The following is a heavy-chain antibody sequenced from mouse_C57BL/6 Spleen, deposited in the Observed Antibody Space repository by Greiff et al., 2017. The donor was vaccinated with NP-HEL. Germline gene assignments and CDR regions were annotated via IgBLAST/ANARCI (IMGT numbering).Heavy chain of an antibody. Sequence: QVQLQQSGPGLVQPSQSLSITCTVSGFSLTSYGVHWVRQSPGKGLAWLGVIWSGGSTDYNAAFISRLSISKDNSKSQVFFKMNSLQADDTAIYYCARKYDYDGFAYWGQGTLVTVSA. D-gene: IGHD2-4*01. CDR1: GFSLTSYG. CDR3: ARKYDYDGFAY. J-gene: IGHJ3*01. V-gene: IGHV2-2*01. CDR2: IWSGGST.